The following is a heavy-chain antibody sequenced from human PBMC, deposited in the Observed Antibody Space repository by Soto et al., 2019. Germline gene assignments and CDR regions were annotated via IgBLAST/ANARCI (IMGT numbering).Heavy chain of an antibody. CDR2: IYKSATT. D-gene: IGHD2-15*01. CDR1: GDSISTVDYF. Sequence: SETLSLTCSVSGDSISTVDYFWAWVRQPPGQALEYIGYIYKSATTYYNPSFESRVAISLDTSKSQFSLNVTSLTAADTAVYFCARGRYCLPGRCFPNWFDSWGQGTVGTVSS. CDR3: ARGRYCLPGRCFPNWFDS. V-gene: IGHV4-30-4*01. J-gene: IGHJ5*01.